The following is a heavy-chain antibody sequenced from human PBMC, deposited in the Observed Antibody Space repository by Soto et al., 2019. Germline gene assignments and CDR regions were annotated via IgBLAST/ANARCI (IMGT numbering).Heavy chain of an antibody. CDR3: GRGYARCDY. CDR1: GFTFSTYS. CDR2: ITSSSSSSYI. Sequence: EVQLVESGGGLVKPGGSLRLSCAASGFTFSTYSMNWVRQAPGKGLEWVSSITSSSSSSYIYYADSVKGRFTISRDNAKNSLFLQMNSLRAEDTAVYYCGRGYARCDYWGQGTLVTVSS. J-gene: IGHJ4*02. V-gene: IGHV3-21*04. D-gene: IGHD2-15*01.